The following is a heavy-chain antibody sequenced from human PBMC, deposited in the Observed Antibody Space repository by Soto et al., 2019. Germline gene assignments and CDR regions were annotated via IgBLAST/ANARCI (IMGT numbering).Heavy chain of an antibody. D-gene: IGHD3-10*01. CDR2: ISGSGGST. CDR3: ATYNYGPGSYSDY. J-gene: IGHJ4*02. V-gene: IGHV3-23*01. Sequence: EVQLLESGGGLVQPGGSLRLSCAASGFTFSSYAMSWVRQAPGKGLEWVSAISGSGGSTYYADSVKGRFTISRDNSKNTLYLQMNSLRAEDTAVYYCATYNYGPGSYSDYWGQGTLVTVSS. CDR1: GFTFSSYA.